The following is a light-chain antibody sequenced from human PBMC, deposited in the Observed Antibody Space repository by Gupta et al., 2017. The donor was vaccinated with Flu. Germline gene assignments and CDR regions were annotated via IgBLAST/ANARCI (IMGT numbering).Light chain of an antibody. CDR1: QSIDIW. J-gene: IGKJ1*01. CDR2: KAS. CDR3: QRYDSLWT. V-gene: IGKV1-5*03. Sequence: SLSPLVESVGERVTITCRASQSIDIWLAWYQQKPGKVPKLLIYKASTLEIGVPSRFSGSGSGTEFTLTINSLQPDDSATYYCQRYDSLWTFGQGTRVEVK.